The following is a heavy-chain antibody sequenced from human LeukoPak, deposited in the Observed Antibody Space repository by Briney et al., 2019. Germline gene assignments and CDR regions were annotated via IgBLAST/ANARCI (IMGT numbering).Heavy chain of an antibody. CDR1: GFTFSSNY. Sequence: GGSLRLSCTASGFTFSSNYMSWVRQAPGKGLEWVSSISGSGGNTYYADSVKGRFTISRDYSKNTLYLQMNSLRTEETAVYYCAKGPAMVRGTFDPWGQGTLVTVSS. D-gene: IGHD3-10*01. CDR2: ISGSGGNT. CDR3: AKGPAMVRGTFDP. V-gene: IGHV3-23*01. J-gene: IGHJ5*02.